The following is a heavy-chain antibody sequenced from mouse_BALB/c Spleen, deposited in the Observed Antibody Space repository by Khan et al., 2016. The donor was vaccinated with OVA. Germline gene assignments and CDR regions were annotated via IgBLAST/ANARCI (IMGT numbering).Heavy chain of an antibody. Sequence: EVELVESGGGLVQPGGSRKLSCAASGFTFSSFGIHWVRQAPKKGLEWVAYISSGSSTIYYVATVQGRFTISRDIPKNTLFLQLTSLRSADTAMYYGARAGGNFHWWFDVGGAGTSGTVSS. CDR2: ISSGSSTI. J-gene: IGHJ1*01. D-gene: IGHD2-1*01. V-gene: IGHV5-17*02. CDR1: GFTFSSFG. CDR3: ARAGGNFHWWFDV.